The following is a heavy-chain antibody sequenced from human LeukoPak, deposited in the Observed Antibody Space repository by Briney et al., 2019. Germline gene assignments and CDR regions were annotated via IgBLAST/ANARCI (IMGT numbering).Heavy chain of an antibody. Sequence: GGSLRLSCAASGFTFSSYWMSWVRQAPGKGLEWVANIKQDGSEKYYVDSVKGRFTISRDNAKNSLYLQMNSLRAEDTAVYYCASSSGSSMYYFDYWGQGTLVTVSS. V-gene: IGHV3-7*03. J-gene: IGHJ4*02. CDR1: GFTFSSYW. CDR2: IKQDGSEK. CDR3: ASSSGSSMYYFDY. D-gene: IGHD1-26*01.